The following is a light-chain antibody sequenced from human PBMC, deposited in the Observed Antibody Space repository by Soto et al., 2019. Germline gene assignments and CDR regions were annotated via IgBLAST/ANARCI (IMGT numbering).Light chain of an antibody. CDR1: QSLSSY. Sequence: DIQMTQSPSSLSASVGDRVTITCRASQSLSSYLNWYQQKPGKAPKLLIYAASSLQSGVPSRLSGSGSWTDFTLTISSLQPKDFATYYFQQSYSTPWTFGQGTKVEIK. CDR3: QQSYSTPWT. V-gene: IGKV1-39*01. J-gene: IGKJ1*01. CDR2: AAS.